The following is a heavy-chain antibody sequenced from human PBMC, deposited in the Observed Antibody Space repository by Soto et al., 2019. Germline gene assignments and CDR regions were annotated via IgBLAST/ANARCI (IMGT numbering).Heavy chain of an antibody. CDR3: ARMEAAMAKPFDY. CDR1: GFTFSDYY. D-gene: IGHD6-25*01. V-gene: IGHV3-11*01. CDR2: ISLSGSAI. J-gene: IGHJ4*02. Sequence: LRLSCAASGFTFSDYYMSWIRQAPGKGLEWVSYISLSGSAIYYADSVKGRFTISRDNAKNSLFLQMNSLRAEDTAVYYCARMEAAMAKPFDYWGQGALVTVSS.